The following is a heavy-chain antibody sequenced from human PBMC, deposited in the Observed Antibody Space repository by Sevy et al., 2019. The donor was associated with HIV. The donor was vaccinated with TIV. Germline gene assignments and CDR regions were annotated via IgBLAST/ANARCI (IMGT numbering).Heavy chain of an antibody. V-gene: IGHV3-33*01. CDR1: GFAFSDYG. CDR2: IWYDGNNQ. Sequence: GGSLRLSCVASGFAFSDYGMHWVRQAPGKGLEWVAVIWYDGNNQHYADSVRGRFTISRDNSKKTLYLQLSSLGAEDTAVYYCARDPRIFGDYLLTYFDYWGQGVLVTVSS. D-gene: IGHD4-17*01. J-gene: IGHJ4*02. CDR3: ARDPRIFGDYLLTYFDY.